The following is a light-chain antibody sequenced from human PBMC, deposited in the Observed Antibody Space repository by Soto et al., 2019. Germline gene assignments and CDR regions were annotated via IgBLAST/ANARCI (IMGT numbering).Light chain of an antibody. V-gene: IGKV1-39*01. Sequence: DIQMTQSPSSLSASVGDRVTISCRASQRISSYLNWYQQKPGEAPKLLIYAASSLQSGVPSRFSGSGSGTDFSLTISSLQPEDFATYYCQQSYSVLWTFGQGTKVEIK. J-gene: IGKJ1*01. CDR1: QRISSY. CDR2: AAS. CDR3: QQSYSVLWT.